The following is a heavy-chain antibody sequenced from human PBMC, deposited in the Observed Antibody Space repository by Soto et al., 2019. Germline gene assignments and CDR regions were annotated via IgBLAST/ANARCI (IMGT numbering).Heavy chain of an antibody. D-gene: IGHD4-17*01. Sequence: EVQLLESGGGLVQPGGSLRLSCAASGFAFNTYGMNWVRQAPGKWLEWVSAIRGRGVTTYYSDSVKGLFTIATDNSNNTLYLQINSLRAEHTALYYCARESVGDYGLRWFEPWGQGTLVSVSS. V-gene: IGHV3-23*01. J-gene: IGHJ5*02. CDR1: GFAFNTYG. CDR3: ARESVGDYGLRWFEP. CDR2: IRGRGVTT.